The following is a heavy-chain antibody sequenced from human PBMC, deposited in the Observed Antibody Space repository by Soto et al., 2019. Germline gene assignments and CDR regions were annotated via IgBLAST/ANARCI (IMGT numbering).Heavy chain of an antibody. J-gene: IGHJ4*02. V-gene: IGHV3-21*06. Sequence: PGGSLRLSCVGSGFTFSGCSMAWVRQAPGRGLEWVASISSRSTNIDYADSVKGRFTISRDNAKNLVSLQMSSLRGEDTALYYCAKFTEPGYSSIWYYFEYWGQGTPVTISS. CDR1: GFTFSGCS. D-gene: IGHD6-19*01. CDR3: AKFTEPGYSSIWYYFEY. CDR2: ISSRSTNI.